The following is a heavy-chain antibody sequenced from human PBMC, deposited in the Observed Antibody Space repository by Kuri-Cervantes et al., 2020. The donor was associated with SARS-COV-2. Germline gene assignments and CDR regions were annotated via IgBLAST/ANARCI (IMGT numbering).Heavy chain of an antibody. CDR2: IYHSGST. CDR3: ARRLKDGPPDY. CDR1: GYSISSGYY. V-gene: IGHV4-38-2*01. Sequence: SETLSLTCAVSGYSISSGYYWGWIRLPPGKGLEWIGSIYHSGSTYYNPSLKSRVTISVDTSKNQFSLKLSSVTAADTAVYYCARRLKDGPPDYWGQGTRVTVSS. J-gene: IGHJ4*02.